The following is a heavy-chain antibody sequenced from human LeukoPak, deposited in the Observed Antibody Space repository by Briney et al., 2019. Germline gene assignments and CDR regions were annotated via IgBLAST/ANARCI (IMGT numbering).Heavy chain of an antibody. J-gene: IGHJ4*02. CDR2: IRSKANSYAT. CDR3: LSGQLVRN. D-gene: IGHD6-6*01. CDR1: GFTFSGSA. Sequence: GGSLRLSCAASGFTFSGSAMHWVRQASGKGLEWVGRIRSKANSYATAYAASVKGRFTISRDDSKNTAYLQINSLKTEDTAVYYCLSGQLVRNWGQGTLVTVSS. V-gene: IGHV3-73*01.